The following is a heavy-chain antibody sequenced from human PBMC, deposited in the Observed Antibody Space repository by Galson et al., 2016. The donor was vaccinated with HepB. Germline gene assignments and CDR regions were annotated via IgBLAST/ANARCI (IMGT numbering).Heavy chain of an antibody. V-gene: IGHV4-39*01. J-gene: IGHJ3*02. CDR3: AKCSRRKFNRRAFET. D-gene: IGHD3-10*02. CDR1: VDSISSSSSA. CDR2: LYSSGST. Sequence: SETLYLTCVVSVDSISSSSSARGWIRQSPGKGLEWLGSLYSSGSTYYDPSLRSRVTISMDTSKNHFSLQLTSLIVADTAVYFCAKCSRRKFNRRAFETWGQGTVVSVSP.